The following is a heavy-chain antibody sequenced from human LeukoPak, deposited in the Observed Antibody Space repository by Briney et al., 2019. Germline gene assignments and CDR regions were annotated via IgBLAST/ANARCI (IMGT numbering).Heavy chain of an antibody. J-gene: IGHJ4*02. CDR3: ARVYGPVDY. CDR1: GVSISSSNSY. D-gene: IGHD2-8*01. Sequence: SETLSLTCTVSGVSISSSNSYWGWIRQPPGKGLEWIGSINYSGYKYDNPSLKSRVTISGDTSRNKFSLKLSSVTAADTAVYYCARVYGPVDYWGQGTLVTVSS. CDR2: INYSGYK. V-gene: IGHV4-39*07.